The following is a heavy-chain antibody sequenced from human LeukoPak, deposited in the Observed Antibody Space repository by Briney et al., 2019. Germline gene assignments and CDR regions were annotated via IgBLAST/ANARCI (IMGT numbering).Heavy chain of an antibody. CDR2: IYPGDSDY. V-gene: IGHV5-51*01. CDR1: GYGFTNYW. CDR3: ARQTPYSDYVSY. Sequence: GASLKISCKGSGYGFTNYWIGWVRAMPGERLELMGIIYPGDSDYRYSPSFQGQVTISADKSISTAYLEWSSLKASDTAMYYCARQTPYSDYVSYWGQGTLVTVSS. D-gene: IGHD4-11*01. J-gene: IGHJ4*02.